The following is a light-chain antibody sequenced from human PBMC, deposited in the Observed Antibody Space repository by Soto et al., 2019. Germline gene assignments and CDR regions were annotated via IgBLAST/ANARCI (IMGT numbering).Light chain of an antibody. CDR2: EVR. J-gene: IGLJ1*01. CDR3: CSGSTTFYV. V-gene: IGLV2-23*02. CDR1: SSDIGSYDL. Sequence: QSVPTQPASVSGSPGQSITISCTGTSSDIGSYDLVSWYQQHADKVPKLIIYEVRKRPSGVSNRFSGSKSGNTASLKISGLQAEDEADYYCCSGSTTFYVFGNGTKLTVL.